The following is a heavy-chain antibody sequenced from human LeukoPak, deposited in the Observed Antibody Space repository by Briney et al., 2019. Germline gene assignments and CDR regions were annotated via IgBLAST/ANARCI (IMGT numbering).Heavy chain of an antibody. D-gene: IGHD5-18*01. V-gene: IGHV1-2*02. CDR2: INPYSGNT. CDR1: GYTFTGYY. CDR3: ARDLWKIRRYNYGYDY. J-gene: IGHJ4*02. Sequence: GASVKVSCKASGYTFTGYYMHWVRQAPGQGLEWMGWINPYSGNTNYAQRFQGRVIMTRDTSISTVYMELSRLTSDDTAVYYCARDLWKIRRYNYGYDYWGQGTLVTVSS.